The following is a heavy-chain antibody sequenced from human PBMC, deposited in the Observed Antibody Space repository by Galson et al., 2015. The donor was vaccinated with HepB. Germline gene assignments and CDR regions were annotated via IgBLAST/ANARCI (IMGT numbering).Heavy chain of an antibody. Sequence: CAVSGGSISSGGYSWVWIRQPPGKGLEWIGEINHSGGTNYNPSFKSRVTLSVDTSKNQISLKVNSVTAADTAVYYCARMTRIVEATDVFDVWGQGTMVTVSS. CDR3: ARMTRIVEATDVFDV. D-gene: IGHD1-26*01. V-gene: IGHV4-39*01. J-gene: IGHJ3*01. CDR1: GGSISSGGYS. CDR2: INHSGGT.